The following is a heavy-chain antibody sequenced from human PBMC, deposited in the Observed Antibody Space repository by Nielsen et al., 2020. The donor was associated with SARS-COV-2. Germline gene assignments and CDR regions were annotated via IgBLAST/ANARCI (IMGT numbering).Heavy chain of an antibody. D-gene: IGHD1-7*01. CDR3: ARETAGTTESYSYNYAMDV. J-gene: IGHJ6*02. Sequence: SETLSLTCAVYGGSFSNYYWSWIRQPPGKGLEWIGEINHSGSTNYNPSLKSRVTISVDTSKNQFSLRLSSVTAADTAVYYCARETAGTTESYSYNYAMDVWGQGTTVTVSS. V-gene: IGHV4-34*01. CDR2: INHSGST. CDR1: GGSFSNYY.